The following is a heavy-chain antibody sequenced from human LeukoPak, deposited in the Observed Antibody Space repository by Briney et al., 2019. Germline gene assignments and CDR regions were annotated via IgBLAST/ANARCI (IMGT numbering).Heavy chain of an antibody. V-gene: IGHV1-46*01. D-gene: IGHD3-22*01. J-gene: IGHJ1*01. Sequence: ASVKVSCKASGYTFTSYYIHWVRQAPGQGLEWMGIINPSGGSTSYAQKFQGRVTMTRDTSTSTVYMELSSLRSEDTAVYYCARDANPYYYDSSGYFAEYFQHWGQGTLVTVSS. CDR1: GYTFTSYY. CDR2: INPSGGST. CDR3: ARDANPYYYDSSGYFAEYFQH.